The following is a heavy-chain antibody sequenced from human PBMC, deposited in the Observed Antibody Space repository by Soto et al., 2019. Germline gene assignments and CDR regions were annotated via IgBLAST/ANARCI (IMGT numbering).Heavy chain of an antibody. CDR2: ISSSSSTI. CDR1: GFTFSSYS. D-gene: IGHD3-3*01. V-gene: IGHV3-48*01. CDR3: ARFSDSAFWSGPYYYYYYYMDV. J-gene: IGHJ6*03. Sequence: GGSLRLSCAASGFTFSSYSMNWVRQAPGKGLEWVSYISSSSSTIYYADSVKGRFTISRDNAKNSLYLQMNSLRAEDTAVYYCARFSDSAFWSGPYYYYYYYMDVWGKGTTVTVSS.